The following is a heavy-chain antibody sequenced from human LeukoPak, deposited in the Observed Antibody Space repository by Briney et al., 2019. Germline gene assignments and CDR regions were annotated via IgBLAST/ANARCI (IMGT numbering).Heavy chain of an antibody. Sequence: PGGSLRLSCAASGFTFRSYWMHWARQAPGKGPVWVSRINSDGSSTNYADSVKGRFSISRDNAKNTLFLQRNSLRAEDTAVYYCARGGGIIAAAVVDWGQGTLVTVSS. V-gene: IGHV3-74*01. D-gene: IGHD6-13*01. CDR1: GFTFRSYW. CDR2: INSDGSST. J-gene: IGHJ4*02. CDR3: ARGGGIIAAAVVD.